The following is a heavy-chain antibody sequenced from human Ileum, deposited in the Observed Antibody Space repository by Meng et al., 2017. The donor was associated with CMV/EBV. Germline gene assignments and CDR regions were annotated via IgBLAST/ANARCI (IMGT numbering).Heavy chain of an antibody. J-gene: IGHJ5*02. CDR3: ARDLQLST. Sequence: GGSLRLSCAASGFTFSSYSMNWVRQAPGKGLEWVSSITSSSGTIYYADTVKGRFTIFRDNAKHSLHLQMNSLRADDTAVYYCARDLQLSTWGQGTLVTVSS. CDR1: GFTFSSYS. D-gene: IGHD5-18*01. V-gene: IGHV3-48*04. CDR2: ITSSSGTI.